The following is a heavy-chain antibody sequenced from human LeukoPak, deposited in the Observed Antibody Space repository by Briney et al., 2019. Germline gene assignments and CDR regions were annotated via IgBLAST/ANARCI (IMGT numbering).Heavy chain of an antibody. V-gene: IGHV5-51*01. D-gene: IGHD3-22*01. Sequence: HGESLKISCKGSGYSFTSYWIGWVRQMPGKGLEWMGIIYPGDSDTRYSPSFQGQVTISADKSISTAYLQWSSLKASDTAMYYCARPPDYYDSSGYAFDIRGQGTMVTVSS. CDR2: IYPGDSDT. CDR1: GYSFTSYW. CDR3: ARPPDYYDSSGYAFDI. J-gene: IGHJ3*02.